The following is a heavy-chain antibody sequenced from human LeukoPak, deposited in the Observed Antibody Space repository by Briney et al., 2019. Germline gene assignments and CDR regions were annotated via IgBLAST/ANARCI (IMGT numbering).Heavy chain of an antibody. CDR1: GYTFTSYY. CDR2: INPSGGST. Sequence: ASVKVSCKASGYTFTSYYMHWVRQAPGQGLEWTGIINPSGGSTSYAQKFQGRVTMTRDTSTSTVYMELSSLRSEDTAVYYCARSQVTAFYTKNWFDPWGQGTLVTVSS. D-gene: IGHD2/OR15-2a*01. V-gene: IGHV1-46*01. J-gene: IGHJ5*02. CDR3: ARSQVTAFYTKNWFDP.